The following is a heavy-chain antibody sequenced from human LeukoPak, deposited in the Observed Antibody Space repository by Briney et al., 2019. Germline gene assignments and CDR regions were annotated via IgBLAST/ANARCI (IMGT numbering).Heavy chain of an antibody. CDR1: GYTFTSYA. CDR3: ARVQYSSGRGELDY. D-gene: IGHD6-19*01. CDR2: INAGNGNT. J-gene: IGHJ4*02. V-gene: IGHV1-3*01. Sequence: ASVKVSCKASGYTFTSYAMHWVRQAPGQRLEWMGWINAGNGNTKYSQKFQGRVTITRDTSASTAYMELSGLRSEDTAVYYCARVQYSSGRGELDYWGQGTLVTVSS.